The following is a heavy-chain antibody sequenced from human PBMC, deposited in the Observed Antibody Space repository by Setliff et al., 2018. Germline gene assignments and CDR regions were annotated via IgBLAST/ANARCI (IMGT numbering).Heavy chain of an antibody. V-gene: IGHV1-18*01. CDR3: ARDSSWVVGATTDSNFDY. CDR1: GYTFTSYG. J-gene: IGHJ4*02. CDR2: ISAYNGDT. D-gene: IGHD1-26*01. Sequence: ASVKVSCKASGYTFTSYGISWVRQAPGQGLEWMGWISAYNGDTNYAQKLQGRVTMTTDTSTSTAYVELRSLRSDDTAVYYCARDSSWVVGATTDSNFDYWGQGTLVTVSS.